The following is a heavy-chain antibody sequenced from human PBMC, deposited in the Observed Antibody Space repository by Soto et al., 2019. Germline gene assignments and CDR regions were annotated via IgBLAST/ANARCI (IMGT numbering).Heavy chain of an antibody. CDR1: GGTFSGTA. J-gene: IGHJ4*02. Sequence: QVQLVQSGAEVKQPGSSVTVSCKVSGGTFSGTAINWVRQAPGQGHEWLGGIIPMFAITHYAPKFQGRVAITADDSTTTAYLQSNSLRSDDTAVYHCVRAPLNNRFTFLHWGQANRVSVPS. V-gene: IGHV1-69*01. CDR2: IIPMFAIT. D-gene: IGHD3-16*01. CDR3: VRAPLNNRFTFLH.